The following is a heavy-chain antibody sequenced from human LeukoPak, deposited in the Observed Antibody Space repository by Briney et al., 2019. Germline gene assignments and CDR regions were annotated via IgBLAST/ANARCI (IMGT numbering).Heavy chain of an antibody. D-gene: IGHD2-2*01. CDR1: GYTFTGYY. CDR3: AGRLGYCSSKRCPSP. Sequence: ASVTVSCTASGYTFTGYYIHWVRQAPGQGLEWMGRINPNSGGTNYAKKFQGRVTMTRDTSISTAYMELSRLTSDDTAVYYCAGRLGYCSSKRCPSPWGQGTMITVSS. V-gene: IGHV1-2*06. J-gene: IGHJ3*01. CDR2: INPNSGGT.